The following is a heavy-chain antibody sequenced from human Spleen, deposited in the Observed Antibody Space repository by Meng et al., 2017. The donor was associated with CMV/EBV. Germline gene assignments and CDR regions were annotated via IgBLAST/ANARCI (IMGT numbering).Heavy chain of an antibody. D-gene: IGHD2-21*01. CDR2: ISSGDTTI. J-gene: IGHJ6*02. Sequence: GGSLRLSCAASGFTFISSSMTWVRQAPGRGLEWVSYISSGDTTIYYADSVKGRSTISRDNARSLLYLQMNSLRAEDTAVYYCARDWADCGGDCYAGVYKHYYGMDVWGQGTTVTVSS. CDR3: ARDWADCGGDCYAGVYKHYYGMDV. V-gene: IGHV3-48*04. CDR1: GFTFISSS.